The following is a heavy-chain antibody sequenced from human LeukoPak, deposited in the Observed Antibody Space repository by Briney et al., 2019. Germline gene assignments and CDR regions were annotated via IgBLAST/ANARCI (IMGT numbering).Heavy chain of an antibody. CDR1: GFNFSSYE. V-gene: IGHV3-48*03. CDR3: ASVKWIAVAAFDY. CDR2: ISSSGSTI. J-gene: IGHJ4*02. D-gene: IGHD6-19*01. Sequence: PGGSRRLSCAASGFNFSSYEMNWVRQAPGKGLEWVSYISSSGSTIYYADSVKGRFTISRDNAKNSLYLQMNSLRAEDTAVYYCASVKWIAVAAFDYWGQGTLVTVSS.